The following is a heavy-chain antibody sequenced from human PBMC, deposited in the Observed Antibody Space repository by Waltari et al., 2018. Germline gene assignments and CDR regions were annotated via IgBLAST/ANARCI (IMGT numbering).Heavy chain of an antibody. CDR1: GLTFSSYN. Sequence: EVQLVESGGGLVKPGGSLRLSCAASGLTFSSYNMNWVRQAPGKGLEWVSSISYSSSNIYYADSVKGRFTISRDNAKNSLYLQMNSLRAEDTAVYYCARDQESLNPRGYFDLWGRGTLVTVSS. J-gene: IGHJ2*01. CDR3: ARDQESLNPRGYFDL. V-gene: IGHV3-21*01. CDR2: ISYSSSNI. D-gene: IGHD3-10*01.